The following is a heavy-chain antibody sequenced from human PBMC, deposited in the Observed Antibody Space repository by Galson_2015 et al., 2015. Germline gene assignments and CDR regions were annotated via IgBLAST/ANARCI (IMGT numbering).Heavy chain of an antibody. CDR1: SYA. V-gene: IGHV3-23*01. D-gene: IGHD2/OR15-2a*01. Sequence: SYAMSWVRQAPGKGLEWVSAISGSGGSTYYADSVKGRFTISRDNSKNTLYLQMNSLRAEDTAVYYCAKGFSGKQFTTSVDYWGQGTLVTVSS. J-gene: IGHJ4*02. CDR2: ISGSGGST. CDR3: AKGFSGKQFTTSVDY.